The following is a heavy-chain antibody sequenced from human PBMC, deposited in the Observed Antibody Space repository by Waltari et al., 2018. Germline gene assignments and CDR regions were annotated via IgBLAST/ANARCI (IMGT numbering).Heavy chain of an antibody. Sequence: DVQLLESGGDLVQPGGSLRISCAASGFTLSNYAMSWVRQAPGKGLGWVSSSSGVGGSTYYADSVKGRFTISRDNSKNTLYLQVNSLRDDDTAVYYCAKEPREQWLAPFWYFDLWGRGTRVTVSS. CDR1: GFTLSNYA. D-gene: IGHD6-19*01. V-gene: IGHV3-23*01. J-gene: IGHJ2*01. CDR3: AKEPREQWLAPFWYFDL. CDR2: SSGVGGST.